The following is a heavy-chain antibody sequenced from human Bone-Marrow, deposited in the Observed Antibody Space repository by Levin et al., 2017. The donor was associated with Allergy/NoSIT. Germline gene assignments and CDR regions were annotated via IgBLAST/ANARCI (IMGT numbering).Heavy chain of an antibody. V-gene: IGHV3-30*18. CDR1: GFTFSNYA. CDR3: AKDTYTCSGGSCYFFDY. Sequence: LSLTCAVSGFTFSNYAMHWVRQAPGRGPEWVAFISLDGNTQYYADSVKGRFTFSRDNSNNTLHLQMNSLRVEDTAIYYCAKDTYTCSGGSCYFFDYWGQGALVTVSS. CDR2: ISLDGNTQ. J-gene: IGHJ4*02. D-gene: IGHD2-15*01.